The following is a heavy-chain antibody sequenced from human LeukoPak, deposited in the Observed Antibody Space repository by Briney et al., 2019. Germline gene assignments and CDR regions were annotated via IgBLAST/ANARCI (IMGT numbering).Heavy chain of an antibody. D-gene: IGHD1-26*01. Sequence: VASVKVSCKASGYTFTSYGTSWVRQAPGQGLEWMGWISAYNGNTNYAQKFQGRVTMTRDTSISTAYMELSRLRSDDTAVYYCARGSGWELPYYFDYWGQGTLVTVSS. CDR2: ISAYNGNT. J-gene: IGHJ4*02. CDR3: ARGSGWELPYYFDY. CDR1: GYTFTSYG. V-gene: IGHV1-18*01.